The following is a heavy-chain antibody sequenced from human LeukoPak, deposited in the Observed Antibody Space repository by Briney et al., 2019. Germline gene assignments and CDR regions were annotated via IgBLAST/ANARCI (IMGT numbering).Heavy chain of an antibody. Sequence: GRSLRLSCAASEFTFSSHGMHWVRQAPGKGLEWVAVISYDGSNKQYVDSVKGRFTISRDNSKNTLYLQMNSLRLEDTAVYYCAKDPSLPVTKKSYYYGMDVWGQGTTVTVSS. D-gene: IGHD4-17*01. J-gene: IGHJ6*02. CDR2: ISYDGSNK. V-gene: IGHV3-30*18. CDR1: EFTFSSHG. CDR3: AKDPSLPVTKKSYYYGMDV.